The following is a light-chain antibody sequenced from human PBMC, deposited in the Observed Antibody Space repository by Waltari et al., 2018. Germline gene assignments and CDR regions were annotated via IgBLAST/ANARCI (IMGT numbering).Light chain of an antibody. Sequence: EIVLTQSPATLSLSPGERATLSCRASHSVDWYLAWYQQRPGQPPRLLIYDTSNRAPGIPARFSGSGSDTDFTLTISSPEPEDFAVYYCQQRRSWPLTFGGGTKVEIE. CDR1: HSVDWY. J-gene: IGKJ4*01. CDR2: DTS. CDR3: QQRRSWPLT. V-gene: IGKV3-11*01.